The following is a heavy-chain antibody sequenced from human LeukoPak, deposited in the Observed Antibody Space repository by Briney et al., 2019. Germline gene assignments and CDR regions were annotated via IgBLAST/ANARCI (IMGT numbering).Heavy chain of an antibody. CDR2: INPDSGGT. V-gene: IGHV1-2*06. D-gene: IGHD1-26*01. Sequence: ASVKVSCKASGYTFTACYMHWVRQAPGQGLEWMGRINPDSGGTNYAQKFQGRVTMTRDTSISTAYMEVSRLRSDDTAMFYCARDMGAHDAFDIWGQGTMVTVSS. CDR3: ARDMGAHDAFDI. CDR1: GYTFTACY. J-gene: IGHJ3*02.